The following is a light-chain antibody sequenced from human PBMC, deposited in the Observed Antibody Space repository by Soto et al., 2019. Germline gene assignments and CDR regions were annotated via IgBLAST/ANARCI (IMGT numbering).Light chain of an antibody. J-gene: IGKJ2*01. CDR2: DVS. CDR1: QTIRSSS. V-gene: IGKV3-20*01. CDR3: QQYDPSTYT. Sequence: EIVLTQSPGALSLSPGERATLSCRASQTIRSSSVAWYQQKPGQAPRLLMYDVSSRAPGIPERFSGSGSGTDFTLTISRLEPEDFAMYHCQQYDPSTYTFGQGTKLEIK.